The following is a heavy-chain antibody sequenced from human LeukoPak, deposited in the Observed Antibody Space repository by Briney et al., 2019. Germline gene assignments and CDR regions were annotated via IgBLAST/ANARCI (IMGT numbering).Heavy chain of an antibody. CDR2: INPNSGGT. D-gene: IGHD6-13*01. CDR3: AATSIAAAGPFDY. Sequence: ASVKVSCRASGYTFTGYYMHWVRQAPGEGLEWMGWINPNSGGTNYAQKFQGRVTMTRDTSITTAYMELSRLRSDDTAVYYCAATSIAAAGPFDYWGQGTLVTVSS. J-gene: IGHJ4*02. CDR1: GYTFTGYY. V-gene: IGHV1-2*02.